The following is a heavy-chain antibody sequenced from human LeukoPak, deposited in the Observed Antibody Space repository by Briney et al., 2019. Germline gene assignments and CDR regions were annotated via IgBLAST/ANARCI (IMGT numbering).Heavy chain of an antibody. V-gene: IGHV3-30*18. J-gene: IGHJ3*02. CDR3: AKSPSDGNERIAAAGTGAFDI. CDR2: ISYDGSNK. CDR1: GFTFSSYG. D-gene: IGHD6-13*01. Sequence: GGSLRLSCAASGFTFSSYGMHWVRQAPGKGLEWVAVISYDGSNKYYADSVKGRFTISRDNAKNSLYLQMNSLRAEDTALYYCAKSPSDGNERIAAAGTGAFDIWGQGTMVTVSS.